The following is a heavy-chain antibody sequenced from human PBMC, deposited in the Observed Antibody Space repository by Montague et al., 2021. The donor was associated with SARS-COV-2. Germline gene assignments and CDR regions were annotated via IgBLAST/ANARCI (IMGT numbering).Heavy chain of an antibody. D-gene: IGHD3-9*01. J-gene: IGHJ3*02. CDR3: ARSYYDILTSYYDAFDN. CDR2: IDWDDDK. V-gene: IGHV2-70*04. Sequence: PALVKPTQTLTLTCTLSGFSLSTSGMRASWIRQPPGKALEWLARIDWDDDKFYSTSLKTRLTISKDTSKNQVVLTMTNMDPVDTATYYCARSYYDILTSYYDAFDNWGQGTMVTVSS. CDR1: GFSLSTSGMR.